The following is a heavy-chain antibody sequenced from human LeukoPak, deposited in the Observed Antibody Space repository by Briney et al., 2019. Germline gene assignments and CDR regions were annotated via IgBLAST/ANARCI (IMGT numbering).Heavy chain of an antibody. V-gene: IGHV1-46*01. CDR1: GYTFTSYY. CDR3: ARMPPYYYDSSGYYSGY. Sequence: ASVKVSCKASGYTFTSYYMHWVRQAPGQGLEWMGIINPSGGSTSYAQKFRGRVTMTRDTSTSTVYMELSSLRSEDTAVYYCARMPPYYYDSSGYYSGYWGQGTLVTVSS. CDR2: INPSGGST. D-gene: IGHD3-22*01. J-gene: IGHJ4*02.